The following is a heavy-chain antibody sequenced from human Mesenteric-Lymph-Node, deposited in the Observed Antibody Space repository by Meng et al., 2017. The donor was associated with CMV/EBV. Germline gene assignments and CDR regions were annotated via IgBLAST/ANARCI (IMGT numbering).Heavy chain of an antibody. CDR3: ARPYCTGGSCNWFDP. Sequence: GVSVRSGRYYWGWIRQAPGRGLEWVGTVLSNGKTYYNPSLSGRVTVSVDTSKNQFSLRMSSVTAADTAVYYCARPYCTGGSCNWFDPWGQGTLVTVSS. D-gene: IGHD2-15*01. J-gene: IGHJ5*02. CDR1: GVSVRSGRYY. CDR2: VLSNGKT. V-gene: IGHV4-39*01.